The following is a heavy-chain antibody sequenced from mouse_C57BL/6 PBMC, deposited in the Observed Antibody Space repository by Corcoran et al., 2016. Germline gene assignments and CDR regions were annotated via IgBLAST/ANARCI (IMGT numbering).Heavy chain of an antibody. J-gene: IGHJ3*01. Sequence: QVTLKESGPGILQSSQTLSLTCSFSGFSLSTSGMGVSWIRQPSGKGLEGLAHIYWDDDKRYNPSLKSRLTISKDTSRNQVFLKITSVDTADTATYYCASSVIYYDYDGFAYWGQGTLVTVSA. CDR2: IYWDDDK. V-gene: IGHV8-12*01. CDR1: GFSLSTSGMG. CDR3: ASSVIYYDYDGFAY. D-gene: IGHD2-4*01.